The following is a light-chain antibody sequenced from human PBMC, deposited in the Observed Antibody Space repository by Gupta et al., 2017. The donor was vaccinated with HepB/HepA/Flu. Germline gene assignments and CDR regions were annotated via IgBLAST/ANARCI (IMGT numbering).Light chain of an antibody. CDR2: DAS. J-gene: IGKJ5*01. Sequence: EIVFTQSPAPRSLSPGERATLSCRASQSVGSYLAWYQQKPGQTPRLLINDASHRAPGSTARFSGSGSGREVTLTINSRVPEDFVIDYCRQRSEWSIAFGQGTRVEIK. CDR3: RQRSEWSIA. V-gene: IGKV3-11*02. CDR1: QSVGSY.